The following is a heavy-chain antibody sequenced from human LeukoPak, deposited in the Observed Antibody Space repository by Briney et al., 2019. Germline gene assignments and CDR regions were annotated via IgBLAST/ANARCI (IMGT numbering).Heavy chain of an antibody. CDR1: GFTFSSHW. J-gene: IGHJ5*02. CDR2: INQDGGVQ. V-gene: IGHV3-7*04. D-gene: IGHD6-19*01. Sequence: GGSLRLSCAASGFTFSSHWMNWVRQAPGKGLEWVANINQDGGVQYYVDSVKGRFTISRDNAENSLYLQMNSLRAEDTAVYYCARGMTVAANWFDPWGQGTLVTVPS. CDR3: ARGMTVAANWFDP.